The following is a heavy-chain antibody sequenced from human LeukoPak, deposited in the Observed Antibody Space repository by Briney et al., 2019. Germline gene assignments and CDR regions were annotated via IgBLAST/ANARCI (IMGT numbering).Heavy chain of an antibody. Sequence: ASVKVSCKASGYTFTNYFMHWVRQATGQGLEWMGWMNPNSGNTGYAQKFQGRVTMTRNTSISTAYMELSSLRSEDTAVYYCARAPTYYDFWSGYYTGSWFDPWGQGTLVTVSS. CDR2: MNPNSGNT. CDR1: GYTFTNYF. D-gene: IGHD3-3*01. J-gene: IGHJ5*02. V-gene: IGHV1-8*02. CDR3: ARAPTYYDFWSGYYTGSWFDP.